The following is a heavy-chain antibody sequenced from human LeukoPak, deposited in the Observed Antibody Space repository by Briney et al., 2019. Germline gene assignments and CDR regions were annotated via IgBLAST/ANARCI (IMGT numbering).Heavy chain of an antibody. CDR2: IYPGDSDA. Sequence: GESLKISCQASGYDFSKYWIGWVRQMPGKGLEWMGIIYPGDSDARYSPSFQGQVAISADKSITTAYLQWSSLTASDTAMYYCARHSITILGVVQQDSDYWGQGTLVTVSS. J-gene: IGHJ4*02. CDR1: GYDFSKYW. D-gene: IGHD3-3*01. CDR3: ARHSITILGVVQQDSDY. V-gene: IGHV5-51*01.